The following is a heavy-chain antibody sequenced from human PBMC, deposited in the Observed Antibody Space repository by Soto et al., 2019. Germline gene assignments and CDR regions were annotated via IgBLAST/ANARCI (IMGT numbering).Heavy chain of an antibody. CDR2: IIPILGIA. V-gene: IGHV1-69*04. CDR3: ARDVLAASGWYAGLFDY. D-gene: IGHD6-19*01. Sequence: ASVKVSCKASGGTFSSYTISWVRQAPGQGLEWMGRIIPILGIANYAQKFQGRVTITADKSTSTAYMELSSLRSEDTAVYYCARDVLAASGWYAGLFDYWGQGTLVTVS. J-gene: IGHJ4*02. CDR1: GGTFSSYT.